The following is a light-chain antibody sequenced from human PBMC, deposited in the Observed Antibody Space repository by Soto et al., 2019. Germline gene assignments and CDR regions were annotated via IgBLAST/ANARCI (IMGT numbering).Light chain of an antibody. CDR1: SSDVGGYNY. CDR3: STYTSSSTPV. V-gene: IGLV2-14*01. J-gene: IGLJ2*01. Sequence: QSALTQPASVSGSPGQSITISCTGTSSDVGGYNYVSWYQQHPGKAPKLMIYEVSNRPSGVSNRFSGSKSGNTASLTIYGLQAEEEADYYCSTYTSSSTPVFGGGTKVTVL. CDR2: EVS.